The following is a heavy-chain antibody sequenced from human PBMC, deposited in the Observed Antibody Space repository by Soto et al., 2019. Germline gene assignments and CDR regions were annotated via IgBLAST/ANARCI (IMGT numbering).Heavy chain of an antibody. J-gene: IGHJ6*02. CDR2: TYYRSKWYN. CDR3: ARGGVATKYYYYGMDV. CDR1: GDSVSSNSAA. Sequence: SQTLSLTCAISGDSVSSNSAAWNWIRQSPSRGLEWLGRTYYRSKWYNDYAVSVKSRITINPDTSKNRFSLQLNSVTPEDTAVYYCARGGVATKYYYYGMDVWGQGTTVTVSS. D-gene: IGHD5-12*01. V-gene: IGHV6-1*01.